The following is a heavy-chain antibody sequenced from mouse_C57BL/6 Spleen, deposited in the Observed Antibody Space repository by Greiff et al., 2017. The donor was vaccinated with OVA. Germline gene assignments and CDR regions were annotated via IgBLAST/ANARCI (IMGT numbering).Heavy chain of an antibody. CDR1: GFTFTDYY. D-gene: IGHD2-5*01. CDR3: ARYSYSNPFDD. CDR2: IRNKANGYTT. Sequence: EVKVVESGGGLVQPGGSLSLSCAASGFTFTDYYMSWVRQPPGKALEWLGFIRNKANGYTTEYSASVKGRFTISRDNSQSILYLQMNALRAEDSATYYCARYSYSNPFDDWGQGTTLTVSS. J-gene: IGHJ2*01. V-gene: IGHV7-3*01.